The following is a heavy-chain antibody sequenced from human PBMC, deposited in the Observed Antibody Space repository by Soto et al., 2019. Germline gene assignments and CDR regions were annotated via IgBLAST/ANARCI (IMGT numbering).Heavy chain of an antibody. CDR1: GGTFRSYA. Sequence: QVQLVQSGAEVKKPGSSLKFSCKASGGTFRSYAITWVEQPLGQGLEWMGGIIPIFGTANYAQKFQGRVTITADESTSTAYMELSSLRSEDTAVYYCARDRGYGGNPWHFDLWGRGTLVTVSS. D-gene: IGHD4-17*01. V-gene: IGHV1-69*01. CDR2: IIPIFGTA. J-gene: IGHJ2*01. CDR3: ARDRGYGGNPWHFDL.